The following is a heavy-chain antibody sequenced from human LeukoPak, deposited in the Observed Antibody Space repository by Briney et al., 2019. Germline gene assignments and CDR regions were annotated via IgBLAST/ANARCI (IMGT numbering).Heavy chain of an antibody. J-gene: IGHJ5*02. V-gene: IGHV1-2*02. CDR3: ARGVNTAIFSFPINLLSRFDP. CDR2: INPNSGGT. D-gene: IGHD5-18*01. CDR1: GYTFTGYY. Sequence: GASVKVSCKASGYTFTGYYMHWVRQAPGQGLEWMGWINPNSGGTNYAQKFQGRVTMTRDTSISTAYMELSSLRSEDTAVYYCARGVNTAIFSFPINLLSRFDPWGQGTLVTVSS.